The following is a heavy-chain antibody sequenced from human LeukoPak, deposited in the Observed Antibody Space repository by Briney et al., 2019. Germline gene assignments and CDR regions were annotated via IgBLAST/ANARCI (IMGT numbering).Heavy chain of an antibody. CDR1: GGSFSGYY. J-gene: IGHJ4*02. V-gene: IGHV4-34*01. CDR3: ARYVVYGSGKYYFDY. Sequence: SETLSLTCAVYGGSFSGYYWSWIRQPPGKGLEWIGEINHSGSTNYNPTLKSRVTISVDTSENQFSLKLSSVTAADTAVYYCARYVVYGSGKYYFDYWGQGTLVTVSS. D-gene: IGHD3-10*01. CDR2: INHSGST.